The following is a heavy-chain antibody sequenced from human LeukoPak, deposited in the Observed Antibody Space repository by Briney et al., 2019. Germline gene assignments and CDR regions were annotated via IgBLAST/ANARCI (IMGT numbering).Heavy chain of an antibody. J-gene: IGHJ6*03. Sequence: YPGGSLRLSCAASGFTFSSYGMHWVRQAPGKGLEWVAFIRYDGSNKYYADSVKGRFTISRDNSKNTLYLQMNSLRAEDTAVYYCAKVGSEGRYYYMDVWGKGTTVTISS. CDR2: IRYDGSNK. CDR1: GFTFSSYG. CDR3: AKVGSEGRYYYMDV. V-gene: IGHV3-30*02. D-gene: IGHD1-26*01.